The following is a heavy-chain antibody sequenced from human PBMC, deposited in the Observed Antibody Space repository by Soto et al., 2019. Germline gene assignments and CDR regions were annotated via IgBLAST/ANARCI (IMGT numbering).Heavy chain of an antibody. J-gene: IGHJ4*02. CDR3: AKASGWFGEFDY. V-gene: IGHV3-23*01. D-gene: IGHD3-10*01. Sequence: EVQLLEAGGGLVQPGFTFSSYAMSWVRQAPGKGLEWVSAISGSGGSTYYADSVKGRFTISRDNCKNTLYLQMNSLRAEDTAVYYCAKASGWFGEFDYWGQGTLVTVSS. CDR1: FTFSSYA. CDR2: ISGSGGST.